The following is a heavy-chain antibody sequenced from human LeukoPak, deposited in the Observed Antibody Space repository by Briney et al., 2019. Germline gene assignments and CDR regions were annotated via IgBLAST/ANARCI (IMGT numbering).Heavy chain of an antibody. D-gene: IGHD4/OR15-4a*01. V-gene: IGHV3-30*02. CDR3: AKDASYRGYGAGAWFDP. CDR2: IRYDGSKK. J-gene: IGHJ5*01. Sequence: GGSLRLSCAAAGGSFNNYGMHWVRQAPGKGLEGVAFIRYDGSKKDYADSVKGRLTISRDNSKITLYLQMNSLRAEDTGVYYCAKDASYRGYGAGAWFDPWGQGTLVIVSP. CDR1: GGSFNNYG.